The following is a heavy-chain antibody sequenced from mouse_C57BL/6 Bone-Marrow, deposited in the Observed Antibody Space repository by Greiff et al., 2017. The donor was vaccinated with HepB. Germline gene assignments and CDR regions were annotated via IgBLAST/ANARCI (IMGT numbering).Heavy chain of an antibody. CDR3: AGLLWYPNWDYFDY. CDR1: GYTFTSYW. D-gene: IGHD2-1*01. J-gene: IGHJ2*01. Sequence: QVQLQQPGAELVKPGASVKLSCKASGYTFTSYWMHWVKQRPGQGLEWIGMIHPNSGSTNYNEKFKSKATLTVDKSSSTAYMQLRSLTSEDSAVSYCAGLLWYPNWDYFDYWGQGTTLTVSS. V-gene: IGHV1-64*01. CDR2: IHPNSGST.